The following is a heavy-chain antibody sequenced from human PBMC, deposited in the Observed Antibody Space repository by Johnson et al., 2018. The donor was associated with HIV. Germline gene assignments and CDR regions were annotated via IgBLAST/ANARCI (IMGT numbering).Heavy chain of an antibody. V-gene: IGHV3-72*01. CDR1: GFTFSDHY. Sequence: VQLVESGGGLVQPGGSLRLSCAASGFTFSDHYMDWVRQAPGKGLEWVGRTRKKVNSYTTEYAASVKGRFTVSRDDSKNSVYLQMNSLTPEDTAVYYCARGCGSRSGSPCYDPFDIWGQGTIVTVSS. J-gene: IGHJ3*02. CDR2: TRKKVNSYTT. D-gene: IGHD1-26*01. CDR3: ARGCGSRSGSPCYDPFDI.